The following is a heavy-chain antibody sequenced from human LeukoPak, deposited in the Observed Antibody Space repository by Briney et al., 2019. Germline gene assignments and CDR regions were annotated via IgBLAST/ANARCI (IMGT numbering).Heavy chain of an antibody. D-gene: IGHD5-18*01. Sequence: KPSETLSLTCIVSGGPISRYYGSWIRQPPGKGLGWVGYIYYGGSTNYNPSHKSRVTISVDTSKNQSSLKLSSVTAADTAVYYCARLTRGYSYGSGFFDYWGQGTLVTVSS. J-gene: IGHJ4*02. V-gene: IGHV4-59*13. CDR1: GGPISRYY. CDR3: ARLTRGYSYGSGFFDY. CDR2: IYYGGST.